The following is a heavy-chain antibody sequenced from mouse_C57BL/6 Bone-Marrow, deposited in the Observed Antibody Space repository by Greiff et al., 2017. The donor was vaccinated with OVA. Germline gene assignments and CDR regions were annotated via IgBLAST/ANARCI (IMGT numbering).Heavy chain of an antibody. Sequence: DVHLVESGEGLVKPGGSLKLSCAASGFTFSSYAMSWVRQTPEKRLEWVAYISSGGDYIYYADTVKGRFTISRDNARNTLYLQMSSLKSEDTAMYYCTRASSLLTDAMDYWGQGTSVTVAS. CDR2: ISSGGDYI. V-gene: IGHV5-9-1*02. J-gene: IGHJ4*01. D-gene: IGHD2-1*01. CDR3: TRASSLLTDAMDY. CDR1: GFTFSSYA.